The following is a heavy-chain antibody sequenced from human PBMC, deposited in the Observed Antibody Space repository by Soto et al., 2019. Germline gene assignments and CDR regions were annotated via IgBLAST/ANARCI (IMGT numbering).Heavy chain of an antibody. Sequence: ASVKVSCKASGYTFTSYGISWVRQAPGQGLEWMGWISAYNGNTNYAQKLQGRVTMTTDTSTSTAYMELRSLRSDDTAVYYCARDSFDCSGGSCYGDDAFDIWGQGTMVTVSS. CDR2: ISAYNGNT. V-gene: IGHV1-18*01. D-gene: IGHD2-15*01. CDR3: ARDSFDCSGGSCYGDDAFDI. CDR1: GYTFTSYG. J-gene: IGHJ3*02.